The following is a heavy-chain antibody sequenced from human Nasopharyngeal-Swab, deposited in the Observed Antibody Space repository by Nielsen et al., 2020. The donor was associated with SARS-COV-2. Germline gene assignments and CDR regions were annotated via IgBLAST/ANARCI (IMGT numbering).Heavy chain of an antibody. CDR1: GYTFTSYY. V-gene: IGHV1-46*01. CDR3: ARESVNDAFDI. CDR2: INPSGGST. Sequence: ASVKVSYKASGYTFTSYYMHWVRQAPGQGLEWMGIINPSGGSTSYAQKFQGRVTMTRDTSTSTVYMELSSLRSEDTAVYYCARESVNDAFDIWGQGTMVTVSS. J-gene: IGHJ3*02.